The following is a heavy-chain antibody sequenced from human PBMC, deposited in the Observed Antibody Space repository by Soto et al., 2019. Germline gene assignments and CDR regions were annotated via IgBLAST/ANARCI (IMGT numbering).Heavy chain of an antibody. J-gene: IGHJ4*02. CDR3: ARDHRWAFDY. Sequence: EVQLVESGGGLVQPGGYLRLSCVASGFTFDRYAMNWVRQAPGKGLEWLSWISPDSATVEYSDSVTGRFTMSRDDAKNLLSQQMNSLKDEDTAVYYCARDHRWAFDYWGQGTRVTVTS. V-gene: IGHV3-48*02. CDR2: ISPDSATV. D-gene: IGHD3-16*01. CDR1: GFTFDRYA.